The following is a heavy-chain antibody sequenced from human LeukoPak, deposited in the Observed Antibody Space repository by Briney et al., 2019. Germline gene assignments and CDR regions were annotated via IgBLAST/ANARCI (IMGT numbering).Heavy chain of an antibody. J-gene: IGHJ4*02. V-gene: IGHV3-7*01. D-gene: IGHD2-21*02. CDR3: ARDLPRYCGGDCYSPRFDY. CDR1: GFTFSSYW. Sequence: GGSLRLSCAASGFTFSSYWMSWVRQAPGKGLEWVANIKQDGSEKYYVDSVKGRFTISRDNAKNSLYLQMNSLRAEDTAVYYCARDLPRYCGGDCYSPRFDYWGQGTLVTVPS. CDR2: IKQDGSEK.